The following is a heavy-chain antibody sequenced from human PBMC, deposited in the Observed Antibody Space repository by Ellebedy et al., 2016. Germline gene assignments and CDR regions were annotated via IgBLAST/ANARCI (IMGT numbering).Heavy chain of an antibody. D-gene: IGHD4/OR15-4a*01. CDR3: ARGLTYYYYGMDV. CDR1: GGSFSGYY. CDR2: IYYSGST. V-gene: IGHV4-59*01. Sequence: SETLSLXCAVYGGSFSGYYWSWIRQPPGKGLEWIGYIYYSGSTNYNPSLKSRVTISVDTSKNQFSLKLSSVTAADTAVYYCARGLTYYYYGMDVWGQGTTVTVSS. J-gene: IGHJ6*02.